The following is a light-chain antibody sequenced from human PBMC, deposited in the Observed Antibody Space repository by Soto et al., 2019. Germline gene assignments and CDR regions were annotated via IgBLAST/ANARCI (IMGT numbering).Light chain of an antibody. V-gene: IGLV2-14*01. CDR1: SSDGGGYNY. J-gene: IGLJ1*01. Sequence: QSALTQPASVSGSPGQSITISCTGTSSDGGGYNYVSWYLQHPGKAPKLMIYEVSNRPSGVSNRFSGSKSGNTASLTISGLQAEDEADYYCSSYTSSSTHYVFGTGTKVTVL. CDR3: SSYTSSSTHYV. CDR2: EVS.